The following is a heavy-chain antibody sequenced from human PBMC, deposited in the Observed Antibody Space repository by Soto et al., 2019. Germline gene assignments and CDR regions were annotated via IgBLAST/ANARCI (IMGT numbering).Heavy chain of an antibody. J-gene: IGHJ6*02. CDR2: ISGSGGSI. CDR3: VKGYWKGDV. Sequence: EVQLLESGGGLVQPGGSLRLSCAASGVTFSTYAMNWVRQAPGNGLEWVSAISGSGGSIHYAGSVKGRFTISRDNSNNTLYLQMNSLRDGDTAVYHCVKGYWKGDVWGQGTTVTVSS. CDR1: GVTFSTYA. V-gene: IGHV3-23*01. D-gene: IGHD1-1*01.